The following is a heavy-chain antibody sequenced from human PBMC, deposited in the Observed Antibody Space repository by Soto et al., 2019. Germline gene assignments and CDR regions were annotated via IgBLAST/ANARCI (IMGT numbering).Heavy chain of an antibody. J-gene: IGHJ4*02. CDR1: GGSIRTGNYY. CDR2: IYYSGRT. Sequence: ALETLSLTCTVSGGSIRTGNYYWGWVRQPPGKGLEWIGSIYYSGRTHYNPSLESRVTISVDTSKNQFSLRLSSVTAADTAVYHCARHDIVAAGPDYWGQGTLVTV. D-gene: IGHD6-13*01. V-gene: IGHV4-39*01. CDR3: ARHDIVAAGPDY.